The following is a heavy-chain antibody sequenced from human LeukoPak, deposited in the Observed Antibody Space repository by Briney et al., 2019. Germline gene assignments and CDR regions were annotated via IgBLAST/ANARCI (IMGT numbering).Heavy chain of an antibody. Sequence: ASVKVSCKASGYTFTTYGISWVRQAPGQGLEGMGWISAYNGNTNYAQKVQGRVTMTTDTSTSTAYMELRSLRSDDTAVYYCARDPVLYCSSTSCYFDYWGQGTLVTVSS. J-gene: IGHJ4*02. V-gene: IGHV1-18*01. CDR2: ISAYNGNT. D-gene: IGHD2-2*01. CDR1: GYTFTTYG. CDR3: ARDPVLYCSSTSCYFDY.